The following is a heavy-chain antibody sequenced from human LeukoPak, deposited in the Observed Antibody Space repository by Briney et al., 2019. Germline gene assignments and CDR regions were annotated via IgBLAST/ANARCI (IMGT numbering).Heavy chain of an antibody. D-gene: IGHD6-13*01. V-gene: IGHV1-2*02. CDR2: INPNSGGT. Sequence: ASVKVSCKASGYTFTGYYMHWVRQAPGQGLEWMGWINPNSGGTNYAQKFQGRVTMTRDTSISTAYMELSRLRSDDTAVYYCARGPYSSSWYPRSYCYYGMDVWGQGTTVTVSS. CDR1: GYTFTGYY. CDR3: ARGPYSSSWYPRSYCYYGMDV. J-gene: IGHJ6*02.